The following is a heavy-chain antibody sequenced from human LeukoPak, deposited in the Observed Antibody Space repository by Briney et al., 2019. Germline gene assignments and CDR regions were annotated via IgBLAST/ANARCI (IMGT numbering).Heavy chain of an antibody. J-gene: IGHJ5*02. CDR2: INHSGST. Sequence: KPSETLSLTCAVYGESFSGYYWSWIRQPPGKGLEWIGEINHSGSTNYNPSLKSRVTISVDMSKNQFSLKLSSVTAADTAVYYCASRELYDILTGPSPWGQGTLVTVSS. D-gene: IGHD3-9*01. CDR3: ASRELYDILTGPSP. CDR1: GESFSGYY. V-gene: IGHV4-34*01.